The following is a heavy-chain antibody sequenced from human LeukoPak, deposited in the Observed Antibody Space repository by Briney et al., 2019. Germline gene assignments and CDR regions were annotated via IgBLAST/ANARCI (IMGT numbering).Heavy chain of an antibody. V-gene: IGHV4-39*01. CDR1: GGSISSSSYY. Sequence: SETLSLTCTVSGGSISSSSYYWGWMRQPPGKGLEWIGSIYYSGSTYYNPSLKSRVTISVDTSKNQFSLKLSSATAADTAVYYCARHWRAAAGKNWFDPWGQGTLVTVSS. J-gene: IGHJ5*02. CDR3: ARHWRAAAGKNWFDP. D-gene: IGHD6-13*01. CDR2: IYYSGST.